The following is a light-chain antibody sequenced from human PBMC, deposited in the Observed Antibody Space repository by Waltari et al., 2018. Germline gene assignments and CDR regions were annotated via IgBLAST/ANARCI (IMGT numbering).Light chain of an antibody. J-gene: IGKJ4*01. CDR3: QKYNSPPLT. Sequence: DIQMTQSPSSLSASVGDRVTCTCRASQGISIHLAWYQQKPGKVPKLLIHAASTLQSGVPSRVSGSGSGTDFNLSISNLQPEDVATYYCQKYNSPPLTFGGGTKLDIK. V-gene: IGKV1-27*01. CDR1: QGISIH. CDR2: AAS.